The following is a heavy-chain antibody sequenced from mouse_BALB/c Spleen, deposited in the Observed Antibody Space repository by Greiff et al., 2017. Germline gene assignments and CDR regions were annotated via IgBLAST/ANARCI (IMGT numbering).Heavy chain of an antibody. CDR3: ARGGSSLFDY. J-gene: IGHJ2*01. CDR2: ISNLAYSI. Sequence: EVQRVESGGGLVQPGGSRKLSCAASGFTFSDYGMAWVRQAPGKGPEWVAFISNLAYSIYYADTVTGRFTISRENAKNTLYLEMSSLRSEDTAMYYCARGGSSLFDYWGQGTTLTVSS. D-gene: IGHD1-1*01. CDR1: GFTFSDYG. V-gene: IGHV5-15*02.